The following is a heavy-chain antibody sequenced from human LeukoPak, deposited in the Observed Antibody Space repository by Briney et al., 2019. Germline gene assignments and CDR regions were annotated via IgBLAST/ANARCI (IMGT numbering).Heavy chain of an antibody. J-gene: IGHJ6*03. CDR2: MNPNSGNT. Sequence: ASVKVSCKASGYTFTSYDINWVRQATGQGLEWMGWMNPNSGNTGYAQKFQGRVTMTRNTSISTAYMELSSLRSEGTAVYYCARELGYSYYYYYMDVWGKGTTVTVSS. CDR3: ARELGYSYYYYYMDV. CDR1: GYTFTSYD. D-gene: IGHD6-13*01. V-gene: IGHV1-8*01.